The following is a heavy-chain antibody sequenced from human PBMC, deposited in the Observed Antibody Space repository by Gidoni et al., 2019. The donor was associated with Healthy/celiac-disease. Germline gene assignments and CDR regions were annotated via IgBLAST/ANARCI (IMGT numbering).Heavy chain of an antibody. V-gene: IGHV4-34*01. CDR2: INHSGST. Sequence: QVQLQQWGAGLLQPSETLSLTCAVYGGSFSGYYWSWIRQPPGKGLEWIGEINHSGSTNYNPSLKSRVTISVDTSKNQFSLKLSSVTAADTAVYYCARDGVRGVIPFDYWGQGTLVTVSS. J-gene: IGHJ4*02. CDR1: GGSFSGYY. CDR3: ARDGVRGVIPFDY. D-gene: IGHD3-10*01.